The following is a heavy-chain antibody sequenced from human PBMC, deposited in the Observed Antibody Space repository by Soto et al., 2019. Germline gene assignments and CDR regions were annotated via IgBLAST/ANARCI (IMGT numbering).Heavy chain of an antibody. CDR1: GFTFSSYA. J-gene: IGHJ5*02. Sequence: EVQLLESGGGLVQPGGSLRLSCAASGFTFSSYAMSWVRQAPGKGLEWVSAISGSGGSTYYADSVKGRFTISRDNSKNPRYRQMNRLRAEDTAGYYCAKVIAAGGTGYWFDPWGQGTLVTVSS. CDR3: AKVIAAGGTGYWFDP. V-gene: IGHV3-23*01. D-gene: IGHD6-13*01. CDR2: ISGSGGST.